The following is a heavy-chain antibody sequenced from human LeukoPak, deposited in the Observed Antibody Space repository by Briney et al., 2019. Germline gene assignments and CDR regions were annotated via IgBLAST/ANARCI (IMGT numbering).Heavy chain of an antibody. CDR2: IYYSGST. J-gene: IGHJ4*02. V-gene: IGHV4-39*01. Sequence: PSETLSLTCTVSGGSISSSSYYWGWIRQPPGKGLEWIGSIYYSGSTYYNPSLKSRVTISVDTSKNQFSLKLSSVTAADTAVYYCARLSAYAADGLDYWGQGTLVTVSS. CDR3: ARLSAYAADGLDY. CDR1: GGSISSSSYY. D-gene: IGHD6-13*01.